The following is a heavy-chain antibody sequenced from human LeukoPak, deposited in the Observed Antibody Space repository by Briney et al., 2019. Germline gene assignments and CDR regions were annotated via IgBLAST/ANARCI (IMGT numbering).Heavy chain of an antibody. J-gene: IGHJ6*03. CDR2: IYHSGST. CDR3: ARAGRDYYGSGSYSSYYYYYMDV. D-gene: IGHD3-10*01. Sequence: SETLSLTCALYGRSFSGYYWSWIRQPPGKGLEWIGSIYHSGSTYYNPSLKSRVTISVDTSKNQFSLKLSSVTAADTAVYYCARAGRDYYGSGSYSSYYYYYMDVWGKGTTVTISS. V-gene: IGHV4-34*01. CDR1: GRSFSGYY.